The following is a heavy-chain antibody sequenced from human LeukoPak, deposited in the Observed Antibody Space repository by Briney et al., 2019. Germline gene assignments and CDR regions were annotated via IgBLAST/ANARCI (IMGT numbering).Heavy chain of an antibody. CDR3: ARVKVPNYNWFDP. CDR1: GGTFSSYA. Sequence: ASVKVSCKASGGTFSSYAISWVRQAPGQGLEWMGWINPNSGGTNYAQKFQGRVTMTRDTSISTAYMELSRLRSDDTAVYYCARVKVPNYNWFDPWGQGTLVTVSS. CDR2: INPNSGGT. V-gene: IGHV1-2*02. D-gene: IGHD1-7*01. J-gene: IGHJ5*02.